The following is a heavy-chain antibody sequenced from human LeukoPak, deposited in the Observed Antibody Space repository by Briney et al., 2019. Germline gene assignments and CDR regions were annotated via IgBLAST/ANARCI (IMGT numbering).Heavy chain of an antibody. CDR3: ARGRGDYANYYYYMDV. CDR2: MNPNSGNT. CDR1: GYTFSDYD. V-gene: IGHV1-8*01. Sequence: GASVKVSCKASGYTFSDYDINWVRQATGQGLEWMGWMNPNSGNTGYAQKFQGRVTITRNTSISTAYMELSSLRSEDTAVYYCARGRGDYANYYYYMDVWGKGTTVTVSS. D-gene: IGHD4/OR15-4a*01. J-gene: IGHJ6*03.